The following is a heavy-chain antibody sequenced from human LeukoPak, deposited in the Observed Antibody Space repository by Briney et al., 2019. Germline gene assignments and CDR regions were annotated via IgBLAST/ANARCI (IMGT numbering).Heavy chain of an antibody. D-gene: IGHD6-13*01. CDR3: ARGGTRYSSSWYGDY. CDR1: GFTFSDYY. V-gene: IGHV3-11*01. CDR2: ISSSGSTI. J-gene: IGHJ4*02. Sequence: PGGSLRLSCAASGFTFSDYYMSWIRQAPGKGLEWVSYISSSGSTIYYADSAKGRFTISRDNAKNSLYLQMNSLRAEDTAVYYCARGGTRYSSSWYGDYWGQGTLVTVSS.